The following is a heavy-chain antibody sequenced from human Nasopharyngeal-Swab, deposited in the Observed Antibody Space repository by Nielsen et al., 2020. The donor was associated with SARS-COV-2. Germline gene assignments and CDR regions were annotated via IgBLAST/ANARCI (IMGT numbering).Heavy chain of an antibody. CDR1: GFTFDDFA. V-gene: IGHV3-9*01. Sequence: GGSLRLSCAASGFTFDDFALHWVRLAPGKGLEWVSGIGWGGDDIGYADSVKGRFIISRDNAKNSFYLQMNSLRPEDTAFYYCVKVRAAFAGAFDNWGQGIQVTVPS. CDR2: IGWGGDDI. CDR3: VKVRAAFAGAFDN. J-gene: IGHJ4*02. D-gene: IGHD2-15*01.